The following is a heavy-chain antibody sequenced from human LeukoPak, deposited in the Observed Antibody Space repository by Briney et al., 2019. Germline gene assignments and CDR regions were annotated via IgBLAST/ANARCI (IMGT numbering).Heavy chain of an antibody. J-gene: IGHJ4*02. V-gene: IGHV3-7*04. Sequence: GGSLRLSCAASGFTFSSYWMSWVRQAPGKGLEWVANIKQDGSEKYYVDSVKGRFTISRDNAKNSLYLQMNSLRAEDTAVYYCARVSAIAAQEDFDYWGQGTLVTVSS. D-gene: IGHD6-6*01. CDR3: ARVSAIAAQEDFDY. CDR2: IKQDGSEK. CDR1: GFTFSSYW.